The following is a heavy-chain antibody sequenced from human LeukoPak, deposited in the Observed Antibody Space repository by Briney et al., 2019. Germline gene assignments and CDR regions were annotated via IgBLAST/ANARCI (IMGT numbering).Heavy chain of an antibody. D-gene: IGHD3-22*01. J-gene: IGHJ3*02. CDR3: ASRGYYYDSSGHAFDI. CDR2: INHSGST. CDR1: GGSFSGYY. Sequence: PSETLSLTCAVYGGSFSGYYWSWIRQPPGKGLEWIGEINHSGSTNYNPSLKSRVTISVDTSKNQFSLKLSSVTAADTAVYYCASRGYYYDSSGHAFDIWGQGTMVTVSS. V-gene: IGHV4-34*01.